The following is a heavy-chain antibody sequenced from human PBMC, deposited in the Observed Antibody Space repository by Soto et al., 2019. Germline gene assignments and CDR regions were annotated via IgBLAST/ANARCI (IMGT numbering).Heavy chain of an antibody. V-gene: IGHV1-69*02. J-gene: IGHJ4*02. D-gene: IGHD3-10*01. CDR2: IIPILGIA. CDR1: GGTFSSYT. CDR3: APERWGSGSYYNGFDY. Sequence: QVQLVQSAAEVKKPGSSVKVSCKASGGTFSSYTISWVRQAPGQGLEWMGRIIPILGIANYAQKFQGRVTITADKSTSTAYMELSSLRSEDTAVYYCAPERWGSGSYYNGFDYWGQGTLVTVSS.